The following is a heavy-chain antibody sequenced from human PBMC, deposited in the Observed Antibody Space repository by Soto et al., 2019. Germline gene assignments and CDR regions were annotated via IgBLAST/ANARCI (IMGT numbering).Heavy chain of an antibody. D-gene: IGHD3-3*01. V-gene: IGHV3-11*01. Sequence: QVQLVESGGGLVRPGGSLRLSCAASGFTFSDYYMSWIRQVPGKGLEWISHMSSAGSTIYYADSVKGRFTISRDNANNSLYLQLNSLTAEDTAVYYCASTDDFWSGYYKIHWGQGTLVTVSS. CDR2: MSSAGSTI. CDR1: GFTFSDYY. CDR3: ASTDDFWSGYYKIH. J-gene: IGHJ4*02.